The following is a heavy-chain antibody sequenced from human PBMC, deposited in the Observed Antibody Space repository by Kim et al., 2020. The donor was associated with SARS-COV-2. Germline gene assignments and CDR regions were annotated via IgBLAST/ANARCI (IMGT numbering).Heavy chain of an antibody. CDR3: ARWKSQLWLRFDYYYYYGMDV. CDR1: GFTFSSYW. V-gene: IGHV3-7*01. Sequence: GGSLRLSCAASGFTFSSYWMSWVRQAPGKGLEWVANIKQDGSEKYYVDSVKGRFTISRDNAKNSLYLQMNSLRAEDTAVYYCARWKSQLWLRFDYYYYYGMDVWGQGTTVTVSS. D-gene: IGHD3-16*01. J-gene: IGHJ6*02. CDR2: IKQDGSEK.